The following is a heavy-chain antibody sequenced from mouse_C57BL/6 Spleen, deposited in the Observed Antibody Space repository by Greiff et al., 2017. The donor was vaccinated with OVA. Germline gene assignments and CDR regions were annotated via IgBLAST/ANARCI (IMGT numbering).Heavy chain of an antibody. D-gene: IGHD4-1*01. CDR2: ISSGGDYT. CDR1: GFTFSSYA. CDR3: KRVGGAMDY. V-gene: IGHV5-9-1*02. J-gene: IGHJ4*01. Sequence: EVKVVESGEGLVKPGGSLKLSCAASGFTFSSYAMSWVRQTPEKRLEWVAYISSGGDYTYYADTVKGRFTLSRDKACNTLYLQMSSLKAEDTDMYYCKRVGGAMDYWGQGTSVTVSS.